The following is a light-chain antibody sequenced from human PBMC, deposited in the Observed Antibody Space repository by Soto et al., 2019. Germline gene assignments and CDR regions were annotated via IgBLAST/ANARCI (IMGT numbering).Light chain of an antibody. Sequence: QSVLTQTRSMSGAPGQSVTISCTGTTSDVGGYEYVSWYQQHPGIAPKLMIYDVIKRPSGVPDRFSVSKSGNTASLTISGLQAEDEAEYYCSSYAGRYKVVFGGGSKLTVL. J-gene: IGLJ2*01. CDR2: DVI. V-gene: IGLV2-11*01. CDR1: TSDVGGYEY. CDR3: SSYAGRYKVV.